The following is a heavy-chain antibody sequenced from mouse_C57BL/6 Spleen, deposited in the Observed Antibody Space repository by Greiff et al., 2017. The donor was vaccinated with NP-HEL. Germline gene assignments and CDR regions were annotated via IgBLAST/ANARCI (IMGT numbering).Heavy chain of an antibody. Sequence: EVMLVESGGGLVKPGGSLKLSCAASGFTFSDYGMHWVRQAPEKGLEWVAYISSGSSTIYYADTVKGRFTISRDNAKKTLFLQMTSLRSEDTAMYYCARPPYYYGSSYEGYFDVWGTGTTVTVSS. D-gene: IGHD1-1*01. CDR3: ARPPYYYGSSYEGYFDV. J-gene: IGHJ1*03. CDR2: ISSGSSTI. V-gene: IGHV5-17*01. CDR1: GFTFSDYG.